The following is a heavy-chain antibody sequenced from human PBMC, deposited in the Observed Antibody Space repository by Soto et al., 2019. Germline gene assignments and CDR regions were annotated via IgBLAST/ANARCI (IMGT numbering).Heavy chain of an antibody. V-gene: IGHV3-74*01. CDR1: GLIFGNYW. CDR3: ARESSGYSSYFDY. CDR2: ISRDGSST. D-gene: IGHD5-12*01. J-gene: IGHJ4*02. Sequence: PGGSLRLSCAASGLIFGNYWMHWVRQAPGKGLVWVSRISRDGSSTNYADSVKGRFTISRDNAKNTLYLQMDSLRAEDTAVYYCARESSGYSSYFDYWGQGTLVTVSS.